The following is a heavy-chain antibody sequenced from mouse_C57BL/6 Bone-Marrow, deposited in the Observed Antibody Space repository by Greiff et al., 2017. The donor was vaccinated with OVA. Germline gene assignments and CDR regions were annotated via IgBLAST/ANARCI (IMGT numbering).Heavy chain of an antibody. V-gene: IGHV1-55*01. CDR2: IYPGSGST. Sequence: VQLQQPGAELVKPGASVKMSCKASGYTFTSYWITWVKQRPGQGLEWIGDIYPGSGSTNYNEKFKSKATLTVDTSSSTAYMQLSSLTSEDSAVYYCARAFITTVVDHYAMDYWGQGTSVTVSS. CDR3: ARAFITTVVDHYAMDY. J-gene: IGHJ4*01. D-gene: IGHD1-1*01. CDR1: GYTFTSYW.